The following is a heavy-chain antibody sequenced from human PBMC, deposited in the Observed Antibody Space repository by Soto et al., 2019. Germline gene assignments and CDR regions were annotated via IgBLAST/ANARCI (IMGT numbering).Heavy chain of an antibody. CDR3: AKDGRVVVAATQYNWFDP. Sequence: ASVKVSCKASGYTFTGYYMHWVRQAPGQGLEWMGWINPNSGGTNYAQKFQGRVTMTRDTSIRTAYMELSRLRSDDTAVYYCAKDGRVVVAATQYNWFDPWGQGTLVTVSS. CDR1: GYTFTGYY. J-gene: IGHJ5*02. D-gene: IGHD2-15*01. CDR2: INPNSGGT. V-gene: IGHV1-2*02.